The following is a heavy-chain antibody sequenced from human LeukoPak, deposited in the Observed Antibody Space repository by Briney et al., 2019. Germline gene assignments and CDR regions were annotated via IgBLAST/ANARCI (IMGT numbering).Heavy chain of an antibody. CDR1: GFTFSGYA. Sequence: PGGSLRLSCAASGFTFSGYAMSWVRQAPGKGLEWVSAIVGSAASTYYADSVKGRFTISRDNSKNTLFLQMNSLRAEDTALYYCAKGIVAPYYYYAMDVWGQGTTVTVSS. J-gene: IGHJ6*02. CDR3: AKGIVAPYYYYAMDV. V-gene: IGHV3-23*01. D-gene: IGHD2/OR15-2a*01. CDR2: IVGSAAST.